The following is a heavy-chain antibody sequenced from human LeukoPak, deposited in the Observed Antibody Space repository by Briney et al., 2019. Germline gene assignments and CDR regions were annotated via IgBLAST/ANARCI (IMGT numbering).Heavy chain of an antibody. CDR3: TRVAEGWFDL. Sequence: GGSLRLSCAASGFTVRSNYMSWVRQAPGKGVEWVSVIYSGDSTYYADSVKGRFTISRDNSKNTLYLQMNSLRAEDTAVYYCTRVAEGWFDLWGQGTLVTVSS. CDR1: GFTVRSNY. D-gene: IGHD6-19*01. J-gene: IGHJ5*02. V-gene: IGHV3-66*01. CDR2: IYSGDST.